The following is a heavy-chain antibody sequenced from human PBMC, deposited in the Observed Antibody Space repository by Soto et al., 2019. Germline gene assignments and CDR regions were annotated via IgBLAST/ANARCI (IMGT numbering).Heavy chain of an antibody. CDR2: ISVYNGDT. J-gene: IGHJ3*01. CDR1: GYTFTRNG. V-gene: IGHV1-18*01. D-gene: IGHD3-3*01. CDR3: ARGGGFYDIDVFDL. Sequence: ASVKVSCKASGYTFTRNGINWVRQAPGQGLEWMGWISVYNGDTKYAQKFQGRFSLTTDSSTGTAYMELRSLKSDDTAVYYCARGGGFYDIDVFDLWGQGTMVTVPS.